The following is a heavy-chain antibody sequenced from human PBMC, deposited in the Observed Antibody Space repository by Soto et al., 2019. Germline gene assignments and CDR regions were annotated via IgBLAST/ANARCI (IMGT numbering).Heavy chain of an antibody. CDR3: ASDMSTT. J-gene: IGHJ5*02. CDR2: MNPNSGHT. V-gene: IGHV1-8*01. D-gene: IGHD2-2*01. CDR1: GYTFTSHD. Sequence: QVQLVQSGAEVKKPGASVKVSCKASGYTFTSHDINWMRQTTGQGLEWMGWMNPNSGHTNYAQKFQGRVTMTRDTSINTAYMELTNLRSEATAIYYCASDMSTTWGQGTLVTVSS.